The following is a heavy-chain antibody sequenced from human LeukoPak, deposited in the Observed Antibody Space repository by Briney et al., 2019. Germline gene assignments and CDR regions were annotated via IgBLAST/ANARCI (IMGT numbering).Heavy chain of an antibody. V-gene: IGHV4-38-2*02. D-gene: IGHD6-13*01. Sequence: SETLSLTCTVSGYSISSGYYWGWIRQPPGKGLEWIGSIYHSGSTYYNPSLKSRVTISVDTSKNQFSLKLSSVTAADTAVYYCAFHSSSCWFDPWGQGTLVTVSS. CDR3: AFHSSSCWFDP. J-gene: IGHJ5*02. CDR1: GYSISSGYY. CDR2: IYHSGST.